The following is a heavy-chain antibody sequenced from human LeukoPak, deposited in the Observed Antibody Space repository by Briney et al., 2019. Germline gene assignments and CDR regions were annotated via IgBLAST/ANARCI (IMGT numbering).Heavy chain of an antibody. CDR2: IRPRSGDT. J-gene: IGHJ4*02. CDR3: ARGHEVTASFDY. V-gene: IGHV1-2*02. Sequence: ASVKVSCKASGYTFTDYYMYWVRQTPGQGLEWMGWIRPRSGDTDYGKKFQGRVTMTRDTSTTTAYMELSRLKSDDTAVYFCARGHEVTASFDYRGQGTMVTVSS. CDR1: GYTFTDYY. D-gene: IGHD2-21*02.